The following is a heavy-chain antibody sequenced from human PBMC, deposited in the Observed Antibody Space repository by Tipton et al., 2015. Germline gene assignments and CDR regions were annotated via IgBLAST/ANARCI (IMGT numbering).Heavy chain of an antibody. Sequence: TLSLTCTVSGGSIGSHFWSWIRQPPGKGLEWIGHTHYTGNTNYNASLKSRVTMSLDTSENRFSPRLTSVTAADTAVYYCARVMRHISVAGSASDGFSMWGQGTMVTVSS. V-gene: IGHV4-59*11. CDR3: ARVMRHISVAGSASDGFSM. D-gene: IGHD6-19*01. J-gene: IGHJ3*02. CDR2: THYTGNT. CDR1: GGSIGSHF.